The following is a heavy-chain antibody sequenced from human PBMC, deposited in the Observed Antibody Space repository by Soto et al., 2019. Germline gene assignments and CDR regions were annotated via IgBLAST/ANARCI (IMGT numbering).Heavy chain of an antibody. J-gene: IGHJ6*03. CDR3: ASSMCSGGDCYSELSLYYYYYYMDV. V-gene: IGHV1-46*03. Sequence: ASVKVSCKASGYTFTSYYMHWVRQAPGQGLEWMGIINPSGGSTSYAQKFQGRVTMTRDTSTSTVYMELSSLRSEDTAVYYCASSMCSGGDCYSELSLYYYYYYMDVWGKGTTVTVSS. CDR1: GYTFTSYY. D-gene: IGHD2-21*01. CDR2: INPSGGST.